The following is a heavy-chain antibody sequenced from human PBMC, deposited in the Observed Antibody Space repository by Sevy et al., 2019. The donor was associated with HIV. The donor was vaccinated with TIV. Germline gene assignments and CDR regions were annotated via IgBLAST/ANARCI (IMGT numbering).Heavy chain of an antibody. J-gene: IGHJ4*02. CDR1: GFTFSNYD. CDR3: AKQGDSGGWYPFHY. Sequence: GGSLRLSCAASGFTFSNYDMSWVRQAPGKGLEWVSSISRGGGTYYADSVKGRFTISRDNSKNTLSVQMNSLRVEDTAVYYCAKQGDSGGWYPFHYWGQGTLVTVSS. CDR2: ISRGGGT. D-gene: IGHD6-19*01. V-gene: IGHV3-23*01.